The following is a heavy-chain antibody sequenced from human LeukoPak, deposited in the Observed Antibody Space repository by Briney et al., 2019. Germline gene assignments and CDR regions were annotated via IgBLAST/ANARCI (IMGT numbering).Heavy chain of an antibody. D-gene: IGHD3-10*01. CDR1: GFTFSSYG. CDR3: ARAHGSGSYYMDV. V-gene: IGHV3-21*01. Sequence: GGTLRLSCAASGFTFSSYGMNWVRQAPGKGLEWVSSISSSSSYIYCADSVKGRFTISRDNAKNSLYLQMNSLRAEDTAVYYCARAHGSGSYYMDVWGKGTTVTVSS. CDR2: ISSSSSYI. J-gene: IGHJ6*03.